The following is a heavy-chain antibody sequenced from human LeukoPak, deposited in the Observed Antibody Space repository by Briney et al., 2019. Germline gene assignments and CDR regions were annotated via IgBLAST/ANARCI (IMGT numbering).Heavy chain of an antibody. J-gene: IGHJ6*03. CDR1: GYSFTSYW. CDR2: IYPGDSDT. D-gene: IGHD2-2*01. CDR3: ARHVGCSSTSCYQNYYYYYMDV. V-gene: IGHV5-51*01. Sequence: GESLKISCKGSGYSFTSYWIGWVRQMPGKGLEWMGIIYPGDSDTRYSPSFQGQVTISADKSISTAYLQWSSLKASDTAMYYCARHVGCSSTSCYQNYYYYYMDVWGKGTTVTVSS.